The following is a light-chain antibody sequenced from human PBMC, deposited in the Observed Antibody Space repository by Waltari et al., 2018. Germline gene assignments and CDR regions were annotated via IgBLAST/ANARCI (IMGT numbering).Light chain of an antibody. J-gene: IGKJ1*01. CDR2: DAS. CDR3: QESDSFPRT. CDR1: QHISRH. Sequence: VQLTQYPSSLFASSGDSITITCRASQHISRHLNWYQQKPGKAPNLLIYDASSLQNGVPSRFSGSGSGRDFSLIITSLQPEDFATYYCQESDSFPRTFGQGTKVGIK. V-gene: IGKV1-39*01.